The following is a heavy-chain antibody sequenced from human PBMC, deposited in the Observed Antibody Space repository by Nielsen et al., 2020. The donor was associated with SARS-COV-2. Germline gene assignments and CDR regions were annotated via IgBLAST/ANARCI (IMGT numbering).Heavy chain of an antibody. Sequence: GGSLRLSCAASGFTFSRYWMHWVRQAPGKGLVWVSRINSDGTYTTYADSVKGRFTISRDNAKNTLDLQISSLRADDTAVYYCASCRGDGKYFDCEGFDYWGQGTLVTVSS. D-gene: IGHD3-9*01. CDR3: ASCRGDGKYFDCEGFDY. CDR2: INSDGTYT. J-gene: IGHJ4*02. CDR1: GFTFSRYW. V-gene: IGHV3-74*01.